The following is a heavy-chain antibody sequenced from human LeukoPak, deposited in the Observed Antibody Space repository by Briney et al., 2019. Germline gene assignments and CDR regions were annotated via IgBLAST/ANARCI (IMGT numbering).Heavy chain of an antibody. V-gene: IGHV1-18*01. Sequence: GASVKVSCKASGYTFTSYGISWVRQAPGQGLEWMGWISAYNGNTNYAQKLQGRVTMTTDTSTSTAYMELSSLRSEDTAVYYCARLDDYSNYYPSYYYMDVWGKGTTVTVSS. D-gene: IGHD4-11*01. CDR2: ISAYNGNT. CDR1: GYTFTSYG. CDR3: ARLDDYSNYYPSYYYMDV. J-gene: IGHJ6*03.